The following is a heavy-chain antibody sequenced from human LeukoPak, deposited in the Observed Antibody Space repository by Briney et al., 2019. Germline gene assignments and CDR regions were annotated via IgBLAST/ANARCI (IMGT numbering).Heavy chain of an antibody. CDR3: ARDSGSWYSFDY. Sequence: ASVKVSCKASGGTFSSYAISWVRQAPGQGLEWMGRIIPILGIANYEQKFQGRVTITAEKSTSTAYMELSSLRAEDTAVYYCARDSGSWYSFDYWGQGTLVTVSS. J-gene: IGHJ4*02. D-gene: IGHD6-13*01. CDR2: IIPILGIA. CDR1: GGTFSSYA. V-gene: IGHV1-69*10.